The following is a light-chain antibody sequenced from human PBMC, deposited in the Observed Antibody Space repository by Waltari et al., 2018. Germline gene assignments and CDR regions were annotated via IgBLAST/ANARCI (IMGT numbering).Light chain of an antibody. CDR3: QQGDSSPPT. CDR2: HSS. Sequence: EIHMTQSPSSVSASVGDRVSMSCRASQGISTSLAWYQQKSGKAPSLLIYHSSTLQSGVASRFSGARTGRDFTLPLTSPHPEDFATSFCQQGDSSPPTFGPGAKVEL. CDR1: QGISTS. V-gene: IGKV1-12*01. J-gene: IGKJ1*01.